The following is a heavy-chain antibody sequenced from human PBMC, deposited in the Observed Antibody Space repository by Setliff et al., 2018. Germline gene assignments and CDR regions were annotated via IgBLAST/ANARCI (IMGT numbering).Heavy chain of an antibody. CDR1: GYTLTELS. CDR3: AGTIFGVQYYFDY. J-gene: IGHJ4*02. D-gene: IGHD3-3*01. Sequence: ASVKVSCKVSGYTLTELSMHWVRQAPGKGLEWMGGFDPEDGETIYAQKFQGRVTMTEDTSTDTAYMELSSLRSEDTAVYFCAGTIFGVQYYFDYWGQGTLVTVSS. V-gene: IGHV1-24*01. CDR2: FDPEDGET.